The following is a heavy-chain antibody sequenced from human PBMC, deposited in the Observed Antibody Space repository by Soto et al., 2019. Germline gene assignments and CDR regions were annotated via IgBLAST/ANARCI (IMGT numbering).Heavy chain of an antibody. Sequence: GGSLRLSCAASGFTFSSYGMHWVRQAPGKGLEWVAVISYDGSNKYYADSVKGRFTISRDNSKNTLYLQMNSLRAEDTAVYYCAKEYSSSPGTGYFDYWGQGTLVTVSS. CDR1: GFTFSSYG. CDR3: AKEYSSSPGTGYFDY. D-gene: IGHD6-6*01. V-gene: IGHV3-30*18. CDR2: ISYDGSNK. J-gene: IGHJ4*02.